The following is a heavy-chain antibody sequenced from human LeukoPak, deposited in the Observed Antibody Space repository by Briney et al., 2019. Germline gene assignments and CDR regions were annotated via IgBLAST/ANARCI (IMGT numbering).Heavy chain of an antibody. J-gene: IGHJ4*02. V-gene: IGHV3-53*01. CDR3: TRDSNGPAF. CDR1: GFTVSNSY. Sequence: GGSLRLFCVASGFTVSNSYMSWVRQAPGKGLEWVSVIYSDGGTFYSDSVKGRFTISRDYSKSTLYLQMNSLRADDTAVYYCTRDSNGPAFWGQGTLVTVSS. CDR2: IYSDGGT. D-gene: IGHD6-19*01.